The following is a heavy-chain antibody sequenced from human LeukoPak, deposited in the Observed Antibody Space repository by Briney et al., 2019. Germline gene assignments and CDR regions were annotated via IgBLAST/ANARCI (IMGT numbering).Heavy chain of an antibody. CDR2: ISGSGGST. V-gene: IGHV3-23*01. J-gene: IGHJ4*02. Sequence: GGSLRLSCAASGFTFSSYAMSWVRQAPGKGLEWVSAISGSGGSTYYADSVKGRFTISRDNSKNTLYLQMNSLRAEDTAVYYCAKDFALDDYYDSSGAFGYWGQGTLVTVSS. CDR1: GFTFSSYA. D-gene: IGHD3-22*01. CDR3: AKDFALDDYYDSSGAFGY.